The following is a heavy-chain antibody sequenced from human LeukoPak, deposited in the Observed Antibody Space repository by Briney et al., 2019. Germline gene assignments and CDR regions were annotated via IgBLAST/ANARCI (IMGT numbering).Heavy chain of an antibody. V-gene: IGHV3-23*01. Sequence: GGSLRLSCAASGFTFSSYAMSWVRQAPEKGPEWVSAISGSGGSTYYADSVKGRFTISRDNSKITLYLQMNSLRAEDTAVYYCAKLFGTYYYGSGSYYNPYYYYGMDVWGQGTTVTVSS. CDR1: GFTFSSYA. CDR2: ISGSGGST. CDR3: AKLFGTYYYGSGSYYNPYYYYGMDV. D-gene: IGHD3-10*01. J-gene: IGHJ6*02.